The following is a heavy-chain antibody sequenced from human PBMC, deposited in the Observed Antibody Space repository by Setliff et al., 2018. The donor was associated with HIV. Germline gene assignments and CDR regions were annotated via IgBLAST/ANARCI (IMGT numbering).Heavy chain of an antibody. CDR3: ARVARYSYGSFES. J-gene: IGHJ4*02. CDR2: IDYSGST. D-gene: IGHD5-18*01. Sequence: SETLSLTCSVSGGSISEYYWSWIRQPPGKGLEWIGYIDYSGSTNYNPSLKSRATISIDTSKKQFSLRLTSVTAADTAVYYCARVARYSYGSFESWGQGTLVTVSS. V-gene: IGHV4-59*12. CDR1: GGSISEYY.